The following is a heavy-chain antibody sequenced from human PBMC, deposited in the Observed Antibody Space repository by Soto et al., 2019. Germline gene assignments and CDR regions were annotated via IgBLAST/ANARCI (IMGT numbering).Heavy chain of an antibody. Sequence: SETLSLTCAVYGGSFSGYYWSWIRQPPGKGLEWIGEINHSGSTNYNPSLKSRVTISVDTSKNQFSLKLSSVTAADTAVYYCARVLVGQWLAIDYWGRGTLVTVSS. CDR1: GGSFSGYY. J-gene: IGHJ4*02. V-gene: IGHV4-34*01. CDR2: INHSGST. CDR3: ARVLVGQWLAIDY. D-gene: IGHD6-19*01.